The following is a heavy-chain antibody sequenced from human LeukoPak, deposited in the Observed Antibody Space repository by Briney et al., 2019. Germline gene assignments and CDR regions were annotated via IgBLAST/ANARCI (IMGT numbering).Heavy chain of an antibody. J-gene: IGHJ3*02. CDR3: ASPKSGSPFAPFDI. CDR1: GFTFSSYA. D-gene: IGHD1-26*01. V-gene: IGHV3-30-3*01. Sequence: GGSLRLSCAASGFTFSSYAMRWVRQAPGKGLEWVAVISYDGSNKYYADSVKGRFTISRDNSKNTLYLQMNSLRAEDTAVYYCASPKSGSPFAPFDIWGQGTMVTVSS. CDR2: ISYDGSNK.